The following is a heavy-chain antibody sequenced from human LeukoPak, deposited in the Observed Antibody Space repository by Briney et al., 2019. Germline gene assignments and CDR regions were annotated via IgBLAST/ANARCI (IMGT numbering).Heavy chain of an antibody. D-gene: IGHD3-9*01. CDR1: GYTFTGYY. CDR3: ARDRNFDWLLQDY. J-gene: IGHJ4*02. CDR2: NNPNSGGT. V-gene: IGHV1-2*06. Sequence: ASVKVSCKASGYTFTGYYMHCVRQARGKGLEWMGRNNPNSGGTNYAQNCQGRVTMTRDTSISTAYMELSRLRSDETAVYYCARDRNFDWLLQDYWGQGTLVTVSS.